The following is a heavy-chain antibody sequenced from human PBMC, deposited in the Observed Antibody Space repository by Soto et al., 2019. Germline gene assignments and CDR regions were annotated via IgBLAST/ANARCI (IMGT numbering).Heavy chain of an antibody. Sequence: ASVKVSCKSCGYTFTAYYMHGVRQAPGQGLEWMGWISPNSGGTNYAQKFQGRVTMTRDTSISTAYMELSRLRSDETAVYYCARVHYDSVPADYWGQGTKVTVSS. CDR2: ISPNSGGT. CDR1: GYTFTAYY. CDR3: ARVHYDSVPADY. J-gene: IGHJ4*02. D-gene: IGHD3-22*01. V-gene: IGHV1-2*02.